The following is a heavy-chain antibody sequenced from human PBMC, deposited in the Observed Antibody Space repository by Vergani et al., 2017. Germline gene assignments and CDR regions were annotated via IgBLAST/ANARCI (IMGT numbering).Heavy chain of an antibody. CDR1: GFTFGDYA. Sequence: EVQLVESGGGLVQPGRSLRLSCTASGFTFGDYAMSWVRQAPGKGLEWVGFIRSKAYGGTTEYAASVKGRFTISRDDSKSIAYLQMNSLKTEDTAVYYCTSSYGSNFDYWGQGTLVTVSS. CDR2: IRSKAYGGTT. J-gene: IGHJ4*02. CDR3: TSSYGSNFDY. V-gene: IGHV3-49*04. D-gene: IGHD3-10*01.